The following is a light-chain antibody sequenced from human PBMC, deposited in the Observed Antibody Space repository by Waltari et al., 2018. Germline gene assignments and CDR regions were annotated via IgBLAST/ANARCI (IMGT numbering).Light chain of an antibody. J-gene: IGLJ3*02. CDR2: SNN. V-gene: IGLV1-44*01. Sequence: QSVLTQPPSASGTPGQRVPISCSGSTSNTGSHTVNWYQQLPGTAPKLLIFSNNQRPSGVPDRFSGSKSGTSASLAISGLQSEDEADYYCAAWDDSLNGWVFGGGTKLTVL. CDR3: AAWDDSLNGWV. CDR1: TSNTGSHT.